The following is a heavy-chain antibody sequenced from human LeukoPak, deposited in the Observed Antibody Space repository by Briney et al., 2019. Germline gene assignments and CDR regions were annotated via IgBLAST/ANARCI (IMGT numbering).Heavy chain of an antibody. CDR2: IKQDGSEN. CDR3: ALECGGDCSESVFDI. Sequence: GGSLRLSCAASGFTFSSYWMSWVRQAPGKGLEWVANIKQDGSENYYVDSVKGRFTISRDNAKNSLYLQMNSLRAEDTAVYYCALECGGDCSESVFDIWGQGTMVTVSS. J-gene: IGHJ3*02. CDR1: GFTFSSYW. V-gene: IGHV3-7*01. D-gene: IGHD2-21*02.